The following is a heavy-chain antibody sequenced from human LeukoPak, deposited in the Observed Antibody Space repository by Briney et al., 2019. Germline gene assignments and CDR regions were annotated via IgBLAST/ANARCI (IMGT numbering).Heavy chain of an antibody. V-gene: IGHV4-61*09. CDR1: GGSISSGGYY. J-gene: IGHJ6*03. CDR3: ARGLYYYYYRDV. CDR2: IYTSE. Sequence: SETLSLTCTVSGGSISSGGYYWSWIRQPAGKGLEWIGHIYTSEIYNPSLKSRVTISLDTSKNQFSLKLSSVTAADTAVYFCARGLYYYYYRDVWGKGTTVTVSS.